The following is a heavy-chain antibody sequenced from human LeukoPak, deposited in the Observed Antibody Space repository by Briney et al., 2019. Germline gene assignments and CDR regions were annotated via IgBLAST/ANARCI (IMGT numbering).Heavy chain of an antibody. CDR3: ATSSHAGSYRAH. V-gene: IGHV4-59*08. CDR2: ISYTADS. CDR1: GDSVTSSY. Sequence: AETLSLTCSVSGDSVTSSYLSWIRQPPGKGLEWIGYISYTADSNYNPSLKSRVPTSTDTSKNQFSLKLSSVPATGTAVYYCATSSHAGSYRAHWGQGTLVTVSS. D-gene: IGHD3-10*01. J-gene: IGHJ4*02.